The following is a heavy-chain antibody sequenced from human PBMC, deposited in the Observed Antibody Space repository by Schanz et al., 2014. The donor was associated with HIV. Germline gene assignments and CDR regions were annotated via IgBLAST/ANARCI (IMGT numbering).Heavy chain of an antibody. CDR1: GFPFSSYA. Sequence: EVQLVESGEGLVKPGGSLRLSCTGSGFPFSSYAINWVRQAPGKGLEWLSSISSSGGYIYYADSVKGRFTISRDNSKNSVFLQMDRLRAEDTAFYYCATDGGLERAFGFWGQGTLVSVSS. V-gene: IGHV3-21*06. J-gene: IGHJ4*02. CDR3: ATDGGLERAFGF. D-gene: IGHD1-1*01. CDR2: ISSSGGYI.